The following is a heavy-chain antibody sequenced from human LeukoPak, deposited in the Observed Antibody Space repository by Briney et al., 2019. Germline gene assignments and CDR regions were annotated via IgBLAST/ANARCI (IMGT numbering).Heavy chain of an antibody. V-gene: IGHV3-21*01. CDR3: ARDAYYYDFWSGYYIPYYFDY. D-gene: IGHD3-3*01. Sequence: GGSLRLSCAASGFTFDDYAMHWVRQAPGKGLEWVSSISSSSSYIYYADSVKGRFTISRDNAKNSLYLQMNSLRAEDTAVYYCARDAYYYDFWSGYYIPYYFDYWGQGTLVTVSS. J-gene: IGHJ4*02. CDR1: GFTFDDYA. CDR2: ISSSSSYI.